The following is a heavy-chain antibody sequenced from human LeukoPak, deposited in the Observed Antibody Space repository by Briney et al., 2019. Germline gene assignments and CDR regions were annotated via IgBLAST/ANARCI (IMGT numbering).Heavy chain of an antibody. CDR1: GGTFSSNG. CDR3: ARDLLPMTVFGVVND. J-gene: IGHJ4*02. V-gene: IGHV1-69*01. CDR2: IIPIFGTT. D-gene: IGHD3-3*01. Sequence: SVKVSCKASGGTFSSNGISWLRQAPGQDLEWMGGIIPIFGTTNYAQKFQGRVTITADESTSTAYMELSSLRSDDTAVYYCARDLLPMTVFGVVNDWGQGTLVTVSS.